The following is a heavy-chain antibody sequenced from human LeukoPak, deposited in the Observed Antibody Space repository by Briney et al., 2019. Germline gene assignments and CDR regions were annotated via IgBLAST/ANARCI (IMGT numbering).Heavy chain of an antibody. D-gene: IGHD3-22*01. J-gene: IGHJ4*02. CDR2: INPSGGST. Sequence: GASVTVSCKASGYTFTIYYMHWVRQAPGQGLEWMGIINPSGGSTSYAQKLQGRVTMTTDTSTSTAYMELRSLRSDDTAVYYCARDFITENYYDSSGYYEVCDYWGQGTLVTVSS. CDR1: GYTFTIYY. V-gene: IGHV1-46*01. CDR3: ARDFITENYYDSSGYYEVCDY.